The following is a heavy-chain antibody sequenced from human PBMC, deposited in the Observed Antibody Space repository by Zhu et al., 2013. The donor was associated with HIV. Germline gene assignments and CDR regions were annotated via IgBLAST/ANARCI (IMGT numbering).Heavy chain of an antibody. Sequence: QVQLEQSGAEVKKPGSSVKVSCKASGTTFSVYGISWVRQAPGQGLEWMGGIIPIFGQPNYAQKFLGRVTITADESTSTAYMELNSLRSEDTAVYYCTRDGPSYSYGSGRPKFDFWGQGTLVTVSS. J-gene: IGHJ4*02. CDR3: TRDGPSYSYGSGRPKFDF. D-gene: IGHD3-10*01. V-gene: IGHV1-69*01. CDR1: GTTFSVYG. CDR2: IIPIFGQP.